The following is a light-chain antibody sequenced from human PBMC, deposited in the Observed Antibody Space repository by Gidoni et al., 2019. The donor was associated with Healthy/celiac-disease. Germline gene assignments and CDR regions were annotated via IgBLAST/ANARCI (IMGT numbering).Light chain of an antibody. J-gene: IGKJ4*01. Sequence: DIQLTQSPSFLSASVGDSVTITCRASQDVSNHLAWYQQKPGNAPKLLMYFASTLQSGVPSRSSGSGSGTEFTLTISSLQPEDFATYYCQQLDNAPITFGGGTKVEIK. CDR3: QQLDNAPIT. CDR2: FAS. V-gene: IGKV1-9*01. CDR1: QDVSNH.